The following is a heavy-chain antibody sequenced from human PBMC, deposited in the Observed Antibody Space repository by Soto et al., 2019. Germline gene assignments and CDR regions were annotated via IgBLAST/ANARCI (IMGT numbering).Heavy chain of an antibody. CDR3: AREVGIAARLIDY. Sequence: PSLTCTVSGGSISSYYWSWIRQPPGKGLEWIGYIYYSGSTNYNPSLKSRVTISVDTSKNQFSLKLSSVTAADTAVYYCAREVGIAARLIDYWGQGTLVTVSS. J-gene: IGHJ4*02. V-gene: IGHV4-59*01. D-gene: IGHD6-6*01. CDR1: GGSISSYY. CDR2: IYYSGST.